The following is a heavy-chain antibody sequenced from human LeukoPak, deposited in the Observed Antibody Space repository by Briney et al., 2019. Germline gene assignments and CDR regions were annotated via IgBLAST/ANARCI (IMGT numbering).Heavy chain of an antibody. CDR2: IYYSGST. V-gene: IGHV4-39*01. Sequence: PSETLSLTCTVSGGSISSSSYYWGWIRQPPGKGLEWIGSIYYSGSTYYNPSLKSRVTISVDTSKNQFSPKLSSVTAADTAVYNCARHRQEMATITPIDFFDYWGQGTLVTVSS. D-gene: IGHD5-24*01. J-gene: IGHJ4*02. CDR3: ARHRQEMATITPIDFFDY. CDR1: GGSISSSSYY.